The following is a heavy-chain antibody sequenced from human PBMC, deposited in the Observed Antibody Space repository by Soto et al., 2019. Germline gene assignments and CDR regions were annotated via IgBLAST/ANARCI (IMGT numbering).Heavy chain of an antibody. CDR1: GFTFTSYA. CDR3: AKGSSGSRPYYFDY. Sequence: QPGGSLRLSCSASGFTFTSYAMGWVRQTPGKGLEWVSAISASGGSTYYADSVKGRFTVSRDTSKNTLFFQMNNLRADDTAVYYCAKGSSGSRPYYFDYWGQGTLVTVSS. J-gene: IGHJ4*02. CDR2: ISASGGST. D-gene: IGHD3-22*01. V-gene: IGHV3-23*01.